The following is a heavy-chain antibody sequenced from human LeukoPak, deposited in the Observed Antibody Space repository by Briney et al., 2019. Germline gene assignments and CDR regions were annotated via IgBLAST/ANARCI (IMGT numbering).Heavy chain of an antibody. Sequence: SETLSLTCAVYGGSFSGYYWSWIRQPPGKGLEWIGEINHSGLTNYNPSLKSRVTISVDTSKNQFSLKLSSVTAADTAVYYCARGRSYGYSVRYFDYWGQGTLVTVS. D-gene: IGHD5-18*01. CDR1: GGSFSGYY. V-gene: IGHV4-34*01. CDR3: ARGRSYGYSVRYFDY. CDR2: INHSGLT. J-gene: IGHJ4*02.